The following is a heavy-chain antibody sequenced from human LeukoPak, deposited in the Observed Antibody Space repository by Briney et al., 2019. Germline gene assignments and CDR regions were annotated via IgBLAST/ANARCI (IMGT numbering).Heavy chain of an antibody. CDR3: VRKETGNYYFDY. CDR2: INPKGGGT. D-gene: IGHD3-9*01. J-gene: IGHJ4*02. V-gene: IGHV1-2*06. Sequence: ASVKVSCKASGYTFTDYFMHWVRQAPGQGVEWMGRINPKGGGTIYAQKFQGRVTMTRDTSISTVYMELSRLRSDDTAVYYCVRKETGNYYFDYWGQGTQVTVSS. CDR1: GYTFTDYF.